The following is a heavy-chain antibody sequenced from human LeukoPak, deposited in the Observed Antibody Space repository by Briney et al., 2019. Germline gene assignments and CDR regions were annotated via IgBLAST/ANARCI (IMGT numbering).Heavy chain of an antibody. CDR3: ARQWLING. V-gene: IGHV3-23*01. CDR1: GFTFSTFA. D-gene: IGHD6-19*01. J-gene: IGHJ4*02. Sequence: GGSLRLSCAASGFTFSTFAMIWVRQPPGKGLEWVSSIFPSGGEIHYADSVRGRFTISRDNSKSTLSLQMNSLRAEDTAVYYCARQWLINGWGQGILVTVSS. CDR2: IFPSGGEI.